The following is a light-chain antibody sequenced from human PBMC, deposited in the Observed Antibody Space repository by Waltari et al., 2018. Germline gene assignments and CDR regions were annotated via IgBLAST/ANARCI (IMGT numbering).Light chain of an antibody. CDR1: QRVSKY. Sequence: EVVLTPSPGTLSLSPGERATLSCRAGQRVSKYLAWYQQIPGQAPRLLIYAESTRATGIPEMFRGCRSGTDFSLTIGRLEPEDFAVYYCQNHERLPATFGQGTKVEIK. J-gene: IGKJ1*01. V-gene: IGKV3-20*01. CDR2: AES. CDR3: QNHERLPAT.